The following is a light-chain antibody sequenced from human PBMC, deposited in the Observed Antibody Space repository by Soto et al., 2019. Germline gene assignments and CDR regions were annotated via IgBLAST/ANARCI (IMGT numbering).Light chain of an antibody. CDR1: QSVNSNY. CDR3: QQYGRSPPYT. J-gene: IGKJ3*01. V-gene: IGKV3-20*01. CDR2: GAS. Sequence: EIVLTQSPGTLSLSPGERATLSCKASQSVNSNYLAWYQQRPGQAPRLLIYGASSRATGIPDMFSGSGSGTDFTLPISRLEPEDFAVYYCQQYGRSPPYTFGPGTKVDI.